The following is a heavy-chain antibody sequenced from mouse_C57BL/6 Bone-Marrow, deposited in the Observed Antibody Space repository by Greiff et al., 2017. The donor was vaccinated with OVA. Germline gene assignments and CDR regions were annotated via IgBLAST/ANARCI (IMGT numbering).Heavy chain of an antibody. Sequence: EVQRVESGAELVRPGASVKLSCTASGFNIKDDYMHWVKQRPEQGLEWIGWIDPENGDTEYASKFQGKATITADTSSNTAYLQLSSLTSEDTAVYYCTTESYFDYWGQGTTLTVSS. CDR2: IDPENGDT. V-gene: IGHV14-4*01. D-gene: IGHD6-2*01. CDR3: TTESYFDY. J-gene: IGHJ2*01. CDR1: GFNIKDDY.